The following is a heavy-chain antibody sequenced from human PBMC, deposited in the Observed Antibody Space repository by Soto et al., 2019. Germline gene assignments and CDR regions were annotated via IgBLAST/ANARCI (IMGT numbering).Heavy chain of an antibody. D-gene: IGHD4-17*01. CDR3: PRVSHPGDWYFDL. V-gene: IGHV3-48*01. Sequence: EVQLVESGGGLVQPGGSLRLSCAASGFTFSSYRMNWVRQAPGKGLEWVSYISSSSSTIYYADSVKGRFTISRDNAKNSLYLQMNSLRAEDKAVYYCPRVSHPGDWYFDLWGRGTLVTVSS. CDR2: ISSSSSTI. CDR1: GFTFSSYR. J-gene: IGHJ2*01.